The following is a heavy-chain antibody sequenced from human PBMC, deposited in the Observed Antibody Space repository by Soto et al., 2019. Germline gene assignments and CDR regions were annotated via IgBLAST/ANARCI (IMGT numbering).Heavy chain of an antibody. J-gene: IGHJ6*02. CDR2: IRSKAYGGTT. CDR3: TRGRITMVRGVPDYYYYGMDV. V-gene: IGHV3-49*03. D-gene: IGHD3-10*01. Sequence: GGSMRLSSTASGFTFGDYAMSWFSKDTGKGLEWVGFIRSKAYGGTTEYAASVKGRFTISRDDSKSIAYLQMNSLKTEDTAVYYCTRGRITMVRGVPDYYYYGMDVWGQGTTVTVSS. CDR1: GFTFGDYA.